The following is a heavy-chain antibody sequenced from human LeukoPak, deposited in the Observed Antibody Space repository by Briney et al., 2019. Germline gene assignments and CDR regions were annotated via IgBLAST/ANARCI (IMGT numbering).Heavy chain of an antibody. V-gene: IGHV4-34*01. CDR3: ARGPHCSGGSCYSGYYYYYYGMDV. J-gene: IGHJ6*02. CDR2: INHSGST. Sequence: SETLSLTCTVSGGSISSYYWSWIRQPPGKGLEWIGEINHSGSTNYNPSLKSRVTISVDTSKNQFSLKLSSVTAADTAVYYCARGPHCSGGSCYSGYYYYYYGMDVWGQGTTVTVSS. CDR1: GGSISSYY. D-gene: IGHD2-15*01.